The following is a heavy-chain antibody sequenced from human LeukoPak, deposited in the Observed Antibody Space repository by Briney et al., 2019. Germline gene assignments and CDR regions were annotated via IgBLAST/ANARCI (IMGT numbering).Heavy chain of an antibody. V-gene: IGHV3-30*02. CDR1: GFTFSSYG. J-gene: IGHJ6*03. D-gene: IGHD4-17*01. Sequence: GGSLRLSCAASGFTFSSYGMHWVRQAPGKGLEWVAFIRYDGSNKYYADSVKGRFTISRDNSKNTLYLQMNSLRAEDTAVYYCAKDSHGDYSGYYMDVWGKGTTVTISS. CDR3: AKDSHGDYSGYYMDV. CDR2: IRYDGSNK.